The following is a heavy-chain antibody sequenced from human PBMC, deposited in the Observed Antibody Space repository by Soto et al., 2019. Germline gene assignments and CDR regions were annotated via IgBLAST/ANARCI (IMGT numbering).Heavy chain of an antibody. D-gene: IGHD3-22*01. Sequence: EVQLVESGGGLVKPGGSLRLSCAASGFTLSSYSMNWVRQAPGKGLEWVSSSSSSSSYIYYADSVKGRFTISRDNAKNSLYLQMNSLRAEDTAVYYCARDTGALTYYYDSSGGYYGMDVCGQGTTVTVSS. CDR3: ARDTGALTYYYDSSGGYYGMDV. CDR1: GFTLSSYS. V-gene: IGHV3-21*01. CDR2: SSSSSSYI. J-gene: IGHJ6*02.